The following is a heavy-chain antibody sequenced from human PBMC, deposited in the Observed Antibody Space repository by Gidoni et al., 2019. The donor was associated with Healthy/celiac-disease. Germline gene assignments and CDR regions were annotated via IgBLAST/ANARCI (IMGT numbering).Heavy chain of an antibody. CDR2: ISSSSSYI. CDR3: ARLSSGYYSDY. Sequence: EVQLVESGGGLVKPGGSLRLSCAASGFTFSSYSMNWVRQAPGKGLEWVSSISSSSSYIYYADSLKGRFTISRDNAKNSLYLQMDSLRAEDTAVYYCARLSSGYYSDYWGQGTLVTVSS. J-gene: IGHJ4*02. V-gene: IGHV3-21*01. D-gene: IGHD3-22*01. CDR1: GFTFSSYS.